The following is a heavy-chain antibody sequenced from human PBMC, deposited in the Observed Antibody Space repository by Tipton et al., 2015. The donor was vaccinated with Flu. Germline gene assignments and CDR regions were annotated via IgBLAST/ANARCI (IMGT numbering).Heavy chain of an antibody. CDR3: ARDYEHYYGSGSHPPFDP. Sequence: QSGPEVKKPGASVKVSCKASGYTFTGYYMHWVRQAPGQGLDWMGWINPNSGGTNYAQKFQGRVTMTRDTSISTAYMELSRLRSDDTAVYYCARDYEHYYGSGSHPPFDPWGQGTLVTVSS. CDR2: INPNSGGT. J-gene: IGHJ5*02. D-gene: IGHD3-10*01. V-gene: IGHV1-2*02. CDR1: GYTFTGYY.